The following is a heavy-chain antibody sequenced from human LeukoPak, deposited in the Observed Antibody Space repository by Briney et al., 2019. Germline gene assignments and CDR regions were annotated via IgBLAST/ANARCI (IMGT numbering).Heavy chain of an antibody. CDR3: ATGIAAAYAFDI. CDR1: GFTFSSYW. D-gene: IGHD6-13*01. CDR2: INHNGNVN. V-gene: IGHV3-7*03. J-gene: IGHJ3*02. Sequence: GGSLRLSCAASGFTFSSYWMNWARQAPGKGLEWVASINHNGNVNYYVDFVKGRFTISRDNAKNSLYLQMSNLRAEDTAVYFCATGIAAAYAFDIWGQGTMVTVSS.